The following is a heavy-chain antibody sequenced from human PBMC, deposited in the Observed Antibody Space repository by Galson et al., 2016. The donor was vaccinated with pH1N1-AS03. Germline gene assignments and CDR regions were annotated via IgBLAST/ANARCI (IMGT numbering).Heavy chain of an antibody. CDR2: IDPSIGST. D-gene: IGHD3-10*01. Sequence: SVKVSCKASGYTFSRYYMHWMRQAPGQGPEWMGVIDPSIGSTTYAQKFQGRVTMTRDTATTTAYMESSSLRSDDTAVYYCATNGSGSRGGFDYWGQGALITVSS. CDR3: ATNGSGSRGGFDY. J-gene: IGHJ4*02. CDR1: GYTFSRYY. V-gene: IGHV1-46*01.